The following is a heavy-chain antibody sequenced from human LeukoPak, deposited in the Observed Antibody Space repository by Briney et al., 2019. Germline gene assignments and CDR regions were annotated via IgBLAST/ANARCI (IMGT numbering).Heavy chain of an antibody. V-gene: IGHV1-46*01. CDR2: INPSGGST. CDR1: GYTFTSYY. J-gene: IGHJ4*02. Sequence: ASVKVSCKASGYTFTSYYMHWVRQAPGQGLEWMGIINPSGGSTSYAQKFQGRVTMTRDTSTSTVYMELSRLRSDDMAVYYCASPLPPIKQWPVNWGQGTLVTVSS. CDR3: ASPLPPIKQWPVN. D-gene: IGHD6-19*01.